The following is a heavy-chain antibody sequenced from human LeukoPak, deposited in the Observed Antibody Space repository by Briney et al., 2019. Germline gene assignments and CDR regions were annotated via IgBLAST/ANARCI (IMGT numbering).Heavy chain of an antibody. CDR3: VAGGGDF. CDR2: ITQDAGDT. Sequence: GGSLRLSRAAPGFTFSNYWMNLVRPAPGKGLEWLAFITQDAGDTSYVDSVKGRFTISRYNAKNSVYLQMNSLRAEDTALYYCVAGGGDFWGQGTLVTVSS. V-gene: IGHV3-7*01. D-gene: IGHD3-16*01. J-gene: IGHJ4*02. CDR1: GFTFSNYW.